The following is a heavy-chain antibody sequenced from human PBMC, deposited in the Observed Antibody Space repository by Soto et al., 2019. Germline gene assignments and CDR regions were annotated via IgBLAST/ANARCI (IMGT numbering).Heavy chain of an antibody. J-gene: IGHJ4*02. D-gene: IGHD3-22*01. CDR2: ISYDGSNK. CDR1: GFTFSSYG. V-gene: IGHV3-30*18. CDR3: ANLYYYDSSGYYPFDY. Sequence: QVQLVESGGGVVQPGRSLRLSCAASGFTFSSYGMHWVRQAPGKGLEWVAVISYDGSNKYYADSVKGRFTISRDNSKNTLYLQMNSLRAEDTAVYYCANLYYYDSSGYYPFDYWGQGTLVTGSS.